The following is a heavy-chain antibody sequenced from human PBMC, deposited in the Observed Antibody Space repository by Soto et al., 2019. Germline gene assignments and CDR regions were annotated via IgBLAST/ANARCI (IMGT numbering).Heavy chain of an antibody. CDR1: GGSISSGGYY. J-gene: IGHJ5*02. Sequence: SETLSLTCTVSGGSISSGGYYWSWIRQHPGKGLEWIGYIYYSGSTYYNPSLKSRVTISVDTSKNQFSLKLSSVTAADTAVYYCARAPKRNCSGGSCYSRGIDPWGQGTLVTVSS. V-gene: IGHV4-31*03. CDR3: ARAPKRNCSGGSCYSRGIDP. D-gene: IGHD2-15*01. CDR2: IYYSGST.